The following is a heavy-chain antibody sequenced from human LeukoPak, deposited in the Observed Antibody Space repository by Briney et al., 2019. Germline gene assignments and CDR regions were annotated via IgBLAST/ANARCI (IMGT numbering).Heavy chain of an antibody. J-gene: IGHJ4*02. CDR2: MNPNSGNT. D-gene: IGHD3-10*01. CDR1: GYTFTSYD. Sequence: ASVKVSCKASGYTFTSYDINWVRQATGQGLEWMGWMNPNSGNTGYAQKFQGRVTMTRNTSISTAYMELSSLRSEDTAVYYCARGRSDGTYYYGSGRSMFRSYYFDYWGQGTLVTVSS. V-gene: IGHV1-8*01. CDR3: ARGRSDGTYYYGSGRSMFRSYYFDY.